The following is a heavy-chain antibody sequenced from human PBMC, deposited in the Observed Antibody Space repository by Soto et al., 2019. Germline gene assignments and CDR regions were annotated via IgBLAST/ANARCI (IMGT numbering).Heavy chain of an antibody. CDR2: IYPGDSDT. D-gene: IGHD2-21*02. J-gene: IGHJ6*02. CDR1: GYSFTSYW. V-gene: IGHV5-51*01. CDR3: ARDLWGYCGTHCYPLAV. Sequence: PGESLKISCKGSGYSFTSYWIGWVRQMPGKGLEWMGIIYPGDSDTRYSPSFQGQVTISADKSISTAYLQWSSLKASDIAMYYCARDLWGYCGTHCYPLAVWGQGTTVPVSS.